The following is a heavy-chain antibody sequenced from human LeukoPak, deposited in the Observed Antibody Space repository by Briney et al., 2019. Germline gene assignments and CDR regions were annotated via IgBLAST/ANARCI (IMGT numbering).Heavy chain of an antibody. V-gene: IGHV4-59*08. CDR2: IYYSGST. D-gene: IGHD3-22*01. CDR3: AGQYYDGSGSYYFDY. Sequence: SETLSLTCTVSGGSISSYYWSWIRQPPGKGLEWIGYIYYSGSTNYNPSLKSRVTISVDTSKNQFSLKLSSVTAADTAVYYCAGQYYDGSGSYYFDYWGQGTLVTVSS. J-gene: IGHJ4*02. CDR1: GGSISSYY.